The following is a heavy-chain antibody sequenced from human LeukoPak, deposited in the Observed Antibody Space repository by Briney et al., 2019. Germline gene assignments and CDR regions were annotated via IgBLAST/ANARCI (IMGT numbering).Heavy chain of an antibody. CDR1: GYTFTGYY. CDR3: ARDRIVGATTRGDY. CDR2: NNPNRGGT. Sequence: ASVKVSCKASGYTFTGYYIHWVRQAPGQGLEWMGWNNPNRGGTNYVQKFRGRVTMTRDTSISTAYMELSRLRSDDTAVYYCARDRIVGATTRGDYWGQGTLVTVSS. V-gene: IGHV1-2*02. D-gene: IGHD1-26*01. J-gene: IGHJ4*02.